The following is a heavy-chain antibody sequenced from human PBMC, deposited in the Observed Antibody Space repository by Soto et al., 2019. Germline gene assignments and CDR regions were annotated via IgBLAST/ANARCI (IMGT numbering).Heavy chain of an antibody. CDR3: ARVDTAMAPLRDYYYYYGMDV. CDR1: GYSFTSYW. D-gene: IGHD5-18*01. J-gene: IGHJ6*02. V-gene: IGHV5-51*01. CDR2: IYPGDSDT. Sequence: GESLKISCKGSGYSFTSYWIGWVRQMPGKGLEWMGIIYPGDSDTRYSPSFQGQVTISADKSISTAYLQWSSLKASDTAMYYCARVDTAMAPLRDYYYYYGMDVWGQGTTVTVSS.